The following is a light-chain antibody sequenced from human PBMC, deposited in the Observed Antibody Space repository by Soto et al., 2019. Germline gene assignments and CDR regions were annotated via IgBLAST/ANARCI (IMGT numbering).Light chain of an antibody. Sequence: DSKMTQSPSSLAAAIGERVTITCRASQSIKNYLNWYQHKPGAAPKLLIFGASNLESGVPSRFSGSGSGTEFTLSSSSLQPEDFATYYCQQGYTTTPITFGQGTRLEIK. J-gene: IGKJ5*01. V-gene: IGKV1-39*01. CDR3: QQGYTTTPIT. CDR1: QSIKNY. CDR2: GAS.